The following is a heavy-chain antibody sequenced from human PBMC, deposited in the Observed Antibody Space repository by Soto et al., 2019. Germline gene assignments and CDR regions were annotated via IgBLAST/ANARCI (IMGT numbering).Heavy chain of an antibody. CDR3: AKDHSMIVVVIPLPDAFDI. Sequence: PGGSLRLSCAASGFTFSTYWMHRVRQAPGKGLEWVSRINSEGSGTTYADSVRGRFTISRDNAKNTLYLEMNSLRAEDTAVYYCAKDHSMIVVVIPLPDAFDIWGQGTMVTVSS. V-gene: IGHV3-74*01. J-gene: IGHJ3*02. CDR1: GFTFSTYW. CDR2: INSEGSGT. D-gene: IGHD3-22*01.